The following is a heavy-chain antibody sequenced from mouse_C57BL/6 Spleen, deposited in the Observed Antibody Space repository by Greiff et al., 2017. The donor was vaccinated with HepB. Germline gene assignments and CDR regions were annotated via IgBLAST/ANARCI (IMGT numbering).Heavy chain of an antibody. CDR1: GYTFTDYN. CDR2: INPNNGGT. D-gene: IGHD1-1*01. CDR3: ARGVTTVFDY. V-gene: IGHV1-22*01. Sequence: EVQLQQSGPELVKPGASVKMSCKASGYTFTDYNMHWVKQSHGKSLEWIGYINPNNGGTSYNQKFKGKATLTVNKSSSTAYMELRSLTSEDSAVYHCARGVTTVFDYWGQGTTLTVSS. J-gene: IGHJ2*01.